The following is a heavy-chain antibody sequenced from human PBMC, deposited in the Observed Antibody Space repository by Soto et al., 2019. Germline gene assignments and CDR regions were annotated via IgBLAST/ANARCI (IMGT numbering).Heavy chain of an antibody. J-gene: IGHJ4*02. V-gene: IGHV1-46*01. Sequence: ASVKVSCKASGYSFTSYYLHWVRQAPGQGLEWMGIINPSGGSTTYAQKFQGRVTMTRDTSTSTVYMELSSLRSEDTAVYYCAKDRSRRWFYFEYWGQGTLVSVSS. CDR2: INPSGGST. CDR3: AKDRSRRWFYFEY. D-gene: IGHD3-10*01. CDR1: GYSFTSYY.